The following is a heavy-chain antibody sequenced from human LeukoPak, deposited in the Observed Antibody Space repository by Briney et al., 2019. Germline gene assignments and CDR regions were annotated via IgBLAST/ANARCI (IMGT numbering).Heavy chain of an antibody. Sequence: PGGSLRLSCAAPGFTFSSYWMHWVRQAPGKGLVWVSRINSDGSSTNYADSVKGRFTISRDNARNTLYLQIHTLTVEDTAVYYCARAGSFRFDYWGQGTLVTVSS. V-gene: IGHV3-74*01. J-gene: IGHJ4*02. CDR1: GFTFSSYW. D-gene: IGHD1-14*01. CDR2: INSDGSST. CDR3: ARAGSFRFDY.